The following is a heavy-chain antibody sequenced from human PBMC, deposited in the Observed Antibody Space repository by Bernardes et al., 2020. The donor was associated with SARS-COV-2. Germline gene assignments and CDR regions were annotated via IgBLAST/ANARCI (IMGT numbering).Heavy chain of an antibody. J-gene: IGHJ4*02. CDR1: CISFSCCA. V-gene: IGHV3-23*01. D-gene: IGHD6-19*01. CDR3: AETPSSGWSSDYFAH. Sequence: GASLILSWVSGCISFSCCAMGVVRDAPERGVWIVSLIVSSGGTYYAQSVQGRVTISRDKSKSTLYLEMNSLRAEDTAAYYCAETPSSGWSSDYFAHWGQRALVTVPS. CDR2: IVSSGGT.